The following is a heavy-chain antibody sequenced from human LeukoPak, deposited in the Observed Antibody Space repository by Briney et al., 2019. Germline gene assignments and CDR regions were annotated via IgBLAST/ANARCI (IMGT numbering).Heavy chain of an antibody. D-gene: IGHD6-13*01. J-gene: IGHJ2*01. CDR3: ARDQPYSSSWNF. CDR1: GFTFSSSS. Sequence: PGGSLRLSCAASGFTFSSSSMNWVRQAPGKGLEWVSSISSSSSDIYYADSVKGRFTISRDNAKNALYLQMNSLRAEDTAVYYCARDQPYSSSWNFWGRGTLVTVSS. CDR2: ISSSSSDI. V-gene: IGHV3-21*01.